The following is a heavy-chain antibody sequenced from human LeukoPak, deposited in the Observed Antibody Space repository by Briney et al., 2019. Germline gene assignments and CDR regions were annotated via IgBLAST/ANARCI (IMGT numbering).Heavy chain of an antibody. CDR1: GGSFSGYY. J-gene: IGHJ4*02. CDR3: ARVRFAQQLRRATFDY. CDR2: INHSGST. Sequence: SETLSLTCAVYGGSFSGYYWSWIRQPPGKGLEWIGEINHSGSTNYNPSLKSRVTISVDTSKNQFSLKLSSVTAADTAVYYCARVRFAQQLRRATFDYWGQGTLVTVSS. D-gene: IGHD6-13*01. V-gene: IGHV4-34*01.